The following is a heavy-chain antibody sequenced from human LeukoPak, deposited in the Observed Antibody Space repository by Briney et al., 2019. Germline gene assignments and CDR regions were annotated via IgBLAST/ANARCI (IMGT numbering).Heavy chain of an antibody. J-gene: IGHJ4*02. Sequence: GRSLRLSCAASGFTFDDYAMHWVRQAPGKGLEWVSGISWNSGSIGYADSVKGRFTISRDNAKNSLYLQMNSLRAEDTALYYCAKASQLDYYGSGSYYLPYYFDYWGQGTLVTVSS. CDR2: ISWNSGSI. V-gene: IGHV3-9*01. D-gene: IGHD3-10*01. CDR1: GFTFDDYA. CDR3: AKASQLDYYGSGSYYLPYYFDY.